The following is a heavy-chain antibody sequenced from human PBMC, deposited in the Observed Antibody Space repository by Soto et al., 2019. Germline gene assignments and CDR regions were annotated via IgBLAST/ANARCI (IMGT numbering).Heavy chain of an antibody. CDR2: ISSDSRYI. CDR3: ARIKLVDFFFINVDVYDMDV. J-gene: IGHJ6*02. V-gene: IGHV3-48*02. CDR1: GFTLSNYD. D-gene: IGHD2-15*01. Sequence: EVQLVESGGGLVQPGGSLRLSCAASGFTLSNYDVNWVRQAPGKGLEWVSYISSDSRYIYHGDSVKGRFTISRDNARNSVYLQMNSLRDEDTAVYYCARIKLVDFFFINVDVYDMDVWGQGTPVTVSS.